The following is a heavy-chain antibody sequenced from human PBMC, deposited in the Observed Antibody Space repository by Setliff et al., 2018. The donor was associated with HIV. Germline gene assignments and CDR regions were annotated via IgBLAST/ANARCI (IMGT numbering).Heavy chain of an antibody. CDR2: IHYSGST. V-gene: IGHV4-59*08. CDR3: ARRQSYYDILNGRAFDALDI. J-gene: IGHJ3*02. CDR1: GGSIRSH. D-gene: IGHD3-9*01. Sequence: KPSETLSLTCSVSGGSIRSHWSWIRQPPGKGLEWVDYIHYSGSTNYNPSLKSRVTISVDTSKNQFSLKLRFVTAADTAVYSCARRQSYYDILNGRAFDALDIWGQGTKVTVSS.